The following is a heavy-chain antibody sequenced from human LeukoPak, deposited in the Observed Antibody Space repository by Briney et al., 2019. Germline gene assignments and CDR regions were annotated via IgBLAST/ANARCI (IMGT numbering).Heavy chain of an antibody. D-gene: IGHD3-10*01. Sequence: SETLSLTCAVYGGSFSGYYWSWIRQPPGKGLEWIGEINHSGSTYYNPSLSLKSRVTISVDTSKKQFSLKLSSVTAADSAVYYCARQTEVWFGELHYYYYMDVWGKGTTVTVSS. CDR1: GGSFSGYY. CDR3: ARQTEVWFGELHYYYYMDV. CDR2: INHSGST. J-gene: IGHJ6*03. V-gene: IGHV4-34*01.